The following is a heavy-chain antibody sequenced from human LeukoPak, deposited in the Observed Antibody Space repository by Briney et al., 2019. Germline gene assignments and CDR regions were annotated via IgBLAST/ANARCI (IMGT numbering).Heavy chain of an antibody. CDR3: ARHAYCSGGSCLDAFDI. V-gene: IGHV5-51*01. J-gene: IGHJ3*02. CDR2: IYPGDSDT. CDR1: GYSFTSYW. D-gene: IGHD2-15*01. Sequence: RGESLKISCKGSGYSFTSYWIGWVRQMPGKGLEWMGIIYPGDSDTRYSPSFQGQVTISTDKSISNASLQWSSLKASDTAMYYCARHAYCSGGSCLDAFDIWGQGTMVTVSS.